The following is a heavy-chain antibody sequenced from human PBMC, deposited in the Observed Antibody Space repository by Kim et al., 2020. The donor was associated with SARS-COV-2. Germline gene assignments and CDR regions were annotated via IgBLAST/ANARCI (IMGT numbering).Heavy chain of an antibody. J-gene: IGHJ6*02. Sequence: IYAQKFQGRVTMAEDTSTDTAYMELSSLRSEETAVYYCWGRRGYYGMDVWGQGTTVTVSS. CDR3: WGRRGYYGMDV. V-gene: IGHV1-24*01. D-gene: IGHD3-16*01.